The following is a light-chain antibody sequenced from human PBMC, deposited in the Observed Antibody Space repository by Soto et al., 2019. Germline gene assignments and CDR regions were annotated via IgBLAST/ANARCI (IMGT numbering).Light chain of an antibody. CDR2: GAS. CDR1: QSVSSDY. V-gene: IGKV3-20*01. Sequence: EIVLTQSPGTLSLSPGEKDTLSCRAFQSVSSDYLAWYQQTPGQAPRLLIYGASSRATGIPHRFSGSGSGTDFTLTITRLEPEDFAVYYCQQYGGSPPITFGQGTRLEI. J-gene: IGKJ5*01. CDR3: QQYGGSPPIT.